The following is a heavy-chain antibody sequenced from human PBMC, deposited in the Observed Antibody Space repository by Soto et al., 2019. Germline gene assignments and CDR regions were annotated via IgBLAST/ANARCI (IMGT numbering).Heavy chain of an antibody. CDR1: GGSFSGYY. D-gene: IGHD3-10*01. J-gene: IGHJ6*02. V-gene: IGHV4-34*01. CDR3: ARGFGSGSYHIYYYYYGMDV. Sequence: SETLSLTCAVYGGSFSGYYWSWIRQPPGKGLEWIGEINHSGSTNYNPSLKSRVTISVDTSKNQFSLKLSSVTAADTAVYYCARGFGSGSYHIYYYYYGMDVWGQGTTVTVSS. CDR2: INHSGST.